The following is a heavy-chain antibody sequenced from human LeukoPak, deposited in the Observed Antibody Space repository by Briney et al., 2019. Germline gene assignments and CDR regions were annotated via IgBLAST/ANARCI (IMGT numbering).Heavy chain of an antibody. V-gene: IGHV3-15*01. CDR3: TTGFFGVVNDAFDI. Sequence: GGSLRLSCAASGFTFNNAWMNWVRQAPGKGLEWVGRIYSKTDGGTADYAAPVKGRFTISRDDSKNTLWLQMNSLKTEDTAVYYCTTGFFGVVNDAFDIWGQGTMSSSLQ. CDR1: GFTFNNAW. J-gene: IGHJ3*02. CDR2: IYSKTDGGTA. D-gene: IGHD3-3*01.